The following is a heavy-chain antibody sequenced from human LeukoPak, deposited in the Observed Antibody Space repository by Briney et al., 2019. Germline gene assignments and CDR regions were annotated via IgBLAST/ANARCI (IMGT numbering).Heavy chain of an antibody. V-gene: IGHV1-46*01. CDR3: ARDATRGIGGSYDLDF. J-gene: IGHJ4*02. CDR2: LNPSRGTT. Sequence: GASVKVSCKASGYNFSSYYIEWVRQDPGQRLEWMGLLNPSRGTTAYAPKFQGRVTMTRDTSSNTVYMELRGLRSDDTAIYYCARDATRGIGGSYDLDFWGQGSLVTVSS. CDR1: GYNFSSYY. D-gene: IGHD3-16*01.